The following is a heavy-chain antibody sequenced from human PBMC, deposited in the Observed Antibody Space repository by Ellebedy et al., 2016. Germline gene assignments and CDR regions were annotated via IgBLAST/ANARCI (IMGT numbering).Heavy chain of an antibody. CDR2: ISGSGGST. CDR1: GFTFSSYA. CDR3: AKEDNDYSNLHPPNGMDV. J-gene: IGHJ6*02. V-gene: IGHV3-23*01. D-gene: IGHD4-11*01. Sequence: GGSLRLSCAASGFTFSSYAMSWVRQAPGKGLEWVSAISGSGGSTYYADSVKGRFTISRDNSKNTLYLQMNSLRAEDTAVYYCAKEDNDYSNLHPPNGMDVWGQGTTVTVSS.